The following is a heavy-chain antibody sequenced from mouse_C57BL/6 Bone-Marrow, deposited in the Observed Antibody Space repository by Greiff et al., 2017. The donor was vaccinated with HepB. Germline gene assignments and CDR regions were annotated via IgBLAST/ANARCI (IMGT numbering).Heavy chain of an antibody. CDR1: GFTFSSYA. Sequence: EVKLQESGGGLVKPGGSLKLSCAASGFTFSSYAMSWVRQTPEKRLEWVATISDGGSYTYYPDNVKGRFTISRDNAKNNLYLQMSHLKSEDTAMYYGARDGEGYYAWFADWGQGTLVTVSA. CDR2: ISDGGSYT. D-gene: IGHD2-3*01. CDR3: ARDGEGYYAWFAD. V-gene: IGHV5-4*01. J-gene: IGHJ3*01.